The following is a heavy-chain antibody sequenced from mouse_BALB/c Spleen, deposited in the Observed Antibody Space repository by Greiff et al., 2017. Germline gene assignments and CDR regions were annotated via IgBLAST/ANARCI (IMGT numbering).Heavy chain of an antibody. J-gene: IGHJ2*01. V-gene: IGHV3-2*02. CDR2: ISYSGST. D-gene: IGHD2-14*01. CDR1: GYSITSDYA. Sequence: VQLKESGPGLVKPSQSLSLTCTVTGYSITSDYAWNWIRQFPGNKLEWMGYISYSGSTSYNPSLKSRISITRDTSKNQFFLQLNSVTTEDTATYYCARRGVLDYWGQGTTLTVSS. CDR3: ARRGVLDY.